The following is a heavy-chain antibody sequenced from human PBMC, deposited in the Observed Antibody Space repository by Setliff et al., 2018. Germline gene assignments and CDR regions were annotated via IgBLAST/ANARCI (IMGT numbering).Heavy chain of an antibody. CDR3: ARRDSTGYYGYSFDF. J-gene: IGHJ4*02. CDR2: VHFGGDT. V-gene: IGHV4-59*01. Sequence: SETLSLTCTVSGGGSINNYYWSWVRQSPGKGLEWIGFVHFGGDTNYNPSLKSRVTTSVDTSKNQFSLRLKSVTAADTALYYCARRDSTGYYGYSFDFWGQGTLVTVSS. D-gene: IGHD3-22*01. CDR1: GGGSINNYY.